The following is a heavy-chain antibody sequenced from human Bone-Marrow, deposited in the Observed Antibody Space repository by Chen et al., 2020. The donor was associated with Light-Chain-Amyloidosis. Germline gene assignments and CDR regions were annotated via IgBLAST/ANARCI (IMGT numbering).Heavy chain of an antibody. V-gene: IGHV3-15*01. J-gene: IGHJ4*02. Sequence: EVHLVESGGGLVKPGGSLRLSCAASGFTFRNAYVSWARQAPGKGLEWVGRIKSNPHGGTTDYAAPVKGRFTISRDDSKNTLFLQMNSLKTEDTAVYYCTTDRGITARPIFDSWGQGTLVSVSS. CDR2: IKSNPHGGTT. CDR3: TTDRGITARPIFDS. D-gene: IGHD6-6*01. CDR1: GFTFRNAY.